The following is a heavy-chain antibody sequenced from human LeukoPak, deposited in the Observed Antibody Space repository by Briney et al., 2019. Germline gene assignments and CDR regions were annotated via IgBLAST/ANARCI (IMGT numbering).Heavy chain of an antibody. CDR3: AKRVGGTPDN. J-gene: IGHJ4*02. D-gene: IGHD1-26*01. CDR1: GFTFKTYA. CDR2: IGGDGVSR. Sequence: GGSLRLSCAASGFTFKTYAMMWVRQAPGKGLEWVSAIGGDGVSRDCSDSVKGRFTISRDNSKNTLYLQMYSLRVEDTALYFCAKRVGGTPDNWGLGTLVTVSS. V-gene: IGHV3-23*01.